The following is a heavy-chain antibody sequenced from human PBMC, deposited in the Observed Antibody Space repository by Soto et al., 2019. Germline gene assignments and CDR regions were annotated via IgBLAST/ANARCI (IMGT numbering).Heavy chain of an antibody. CDR2: IIPIFGTA. D-gene: IGHD2-2*01. Sequence: KVSCKASGYTFSSIGISWVRQAPGQGLEWMGGIIPIFGTANYAQKFQGRVTITADKSTSTAYMELSSRRSEDTAVYYCAKGTLKKYCSSTSCCNWFDHWGQGTLGSVS. J-gene: IGHJ5*02. CDR1: GYTFSSIG. CDR3: AKGTLKKYCSSTSCCNWFDH. V-gene: IGHV1-69*06.